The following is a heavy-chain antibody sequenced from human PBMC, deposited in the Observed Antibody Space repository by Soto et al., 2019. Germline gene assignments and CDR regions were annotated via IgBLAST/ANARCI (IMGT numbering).Heavy chain of an antibody. V-gene: IGHV3-9*01. CDR2: ISWNSGSI. CDR1: GFTFDDYA. CDR3: ASRSLYYYYGMDV. J-gene: IGHJ6*02. Sequence: GGSLRLSCAASGFTFDDYAMHWVRQAPGKGLEWVSGISWNSGSIGYADSVKGRFTISRDNAKNSLYLQMNSLRAEDTALYYCASRSLYYYYGMDVWGQGTTVTVSS.